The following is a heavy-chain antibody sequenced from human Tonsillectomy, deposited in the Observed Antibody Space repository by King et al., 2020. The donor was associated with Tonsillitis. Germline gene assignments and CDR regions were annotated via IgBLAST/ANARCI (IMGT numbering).Heavy chain of an antibody. CDR1: GYTFTSYD. CDR3: ARALTETDYYDSSGYYDAFDI. J-gene: IGHJ3*02. V-gene: IGHV1-8*01. CDR2: MNPNSGNT. D-gene: IGHD3-22*01. Sequence: VQLVESGAEVKKPGASVKVSCKASGYTFTSYDINWVRQATGQGLEWMGWMNPNSGNTGYAQKFQGRVTMTRNTSISTAYMELSSLRSEDTAVYYCARALTETDYYDSSGYYDAFDIWGQGTMVTVSS.